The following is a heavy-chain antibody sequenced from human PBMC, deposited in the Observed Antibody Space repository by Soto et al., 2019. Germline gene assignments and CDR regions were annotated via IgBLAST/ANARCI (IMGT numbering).Heavy chain of an antibody. CDR1: GFTFDDYG. Sequence: GGSLRLSCAASGFTFDDYGMSWVRQAPGKGLEWVSGINWNGGSTGYADSVKGRFTISRDNAKNSLYLQMNSLRAEDTALYHCARAPYGSGSYADYYYYMDVWGKGTTVTVSS. V-gene: IGHV3-20*01. CDR3: ARAPYGSGSYADYYYYMDV. D-gene: IGHD3-10*01. J-gene: IGHJ6*03. CDR2: INWNGGST.